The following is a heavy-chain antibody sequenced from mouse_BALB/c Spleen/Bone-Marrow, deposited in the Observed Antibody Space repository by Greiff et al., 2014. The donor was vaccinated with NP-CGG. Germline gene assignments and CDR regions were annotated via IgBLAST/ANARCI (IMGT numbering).Heavy chain of an antibody. CDR3: ARGDWDEAMDY. J-gene: IGHJ4*01. Sequence: EVMLVESGGGLVKPGGSLKLSCAASGFTFSSYAMSWVRQTPEKRLEWVATINSGGSYTYYPDSVKGRFTISRDNAKNTLYLQMSSVRSEDTAMYYCARGDWDEAMDYWGQGTSVTVST. CDR1: GFTFSSYA. D-gene: IGHD4-1*01. V-gene: IGHV5-9-1*01. CDR2: INSGGSYT.